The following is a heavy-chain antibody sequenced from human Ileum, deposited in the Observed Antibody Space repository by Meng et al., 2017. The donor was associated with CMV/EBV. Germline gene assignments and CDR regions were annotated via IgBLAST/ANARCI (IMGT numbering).Heavy chain of an antibody. J-gene: IGHJ4*02. CDR2: IYYSGST. CDR3: ARVGSGWYRVVDY. Sequence: GSLRLSCTVSGGSISSSSYYWGWIRQPPGKGLEWIGSIYYSGSTYYNPSLKSRVTISVDTSKNQFSLKLSSVTAADTAVYYCARVGSGWYRVVDYWGQGTLVTVSS. D-gene: IGHD6-19*01. CDR1: GGSISSSSYY. V-gene: IGHV4-39*07.